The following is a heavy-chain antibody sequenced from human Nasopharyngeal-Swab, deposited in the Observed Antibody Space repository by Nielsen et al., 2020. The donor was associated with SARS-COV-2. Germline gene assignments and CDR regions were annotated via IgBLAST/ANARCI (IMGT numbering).Heavy chain of an antibody. V-gene: IGHV1-3*01. CDR3: ARAALYCSGSNCSSNYYYYMDV. CDR1: EYTFTSYA. CDR2: INAGNGNA. J-gene: IGHJ6*03. Sequence: ASVKVSCKASEYTFTSYALHWVRQAPGQRLEWMGWINAGNGNANYSQKFQDRVTITRDTSASTAYMELTSLRSEDTAVYYCARAALYCSGSNCSSNYYYYMDVWGKGTTVTVSS. D-gene: IGHD2-15*01.